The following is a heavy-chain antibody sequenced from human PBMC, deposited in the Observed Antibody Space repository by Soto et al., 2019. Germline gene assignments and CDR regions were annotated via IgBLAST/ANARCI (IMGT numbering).Heavy chain of an antibody. CDR3: ARGLITIFGVADYYYMDV. J-gene: IGHJ6*03. D-gene: IGHD3-3*01. CDR2: INHSGST. V-gene: IGHV4-34*01. CDR1: GGSFSGYY. Sequence: TLSLTCAVYGGSFSGYYWSWIRQPPGKGLEWIGEINHSGSTNYNPSLKSRVTISVYTSKNQFSLKLSSVTAADTAVYYCARGLITIFGVADYYYMDVWGKWTTVTVSS.